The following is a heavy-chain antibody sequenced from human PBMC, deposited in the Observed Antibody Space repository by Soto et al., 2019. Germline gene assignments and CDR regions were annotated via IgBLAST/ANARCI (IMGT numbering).Heavy chain of an antibody. V-gene: IGHV1-2*04. Sequence: QVQLVQSGAEVKKPGASVKVSCKASGYTFTGYYMHWVRQAPGQGLEWMGWINPNSGGTNYAQKFQGWVTMTRDTSISTAYMELRRLRSDDTAVYYCARDPYSSSPGDYYGMDVWGQGTTVTVSS. CDR2: INPNSGGT. J-gene: IGHJ6*02. CDR1: GYTFTGYY. CDR3: ARDPYSSSPGDYYGMDV. D-gene: IGHD6-6*01.